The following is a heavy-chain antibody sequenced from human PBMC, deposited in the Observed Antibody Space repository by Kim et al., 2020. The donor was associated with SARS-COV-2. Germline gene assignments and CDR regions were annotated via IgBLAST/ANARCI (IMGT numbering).Heavy chain of an antibody. D-gene: IGHD6-19*01. CDR3: ARDPSGRREWLDPAVLDAFDI. V-gene: IGHV4-34*01. CDR2: INHSGST. Sequence: SETLSLTCAVYGGSFSGYYWSWIRQPPGKGLEWIGEINHSGSTNYNPSLKSRVTISVDTSKNQFSLKLSSVTAADTAVYYCARDPSGRREWLDPAVLDAFDIWGQGTMVTVSS. CDR1: GGSFSGYY. J-gene: IGHJ3*02.